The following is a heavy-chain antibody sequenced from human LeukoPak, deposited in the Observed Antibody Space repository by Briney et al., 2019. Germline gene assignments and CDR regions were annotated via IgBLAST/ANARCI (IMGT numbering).Heavy chain of an antibody. CDR2: INHSGSS. Sequence: PSETLSLTCAVDGGSFSGYYWSWIRQLPGKGLEWIGEINHSGSSNYHPSLKSRVTISVDTPKNQFALKLSAVTAADPPVYYCARYNIVATIGFDYWGQGTLVSVCS. V-gene: IGHV4-34*01. CDR1: GGSFSGYY. J-gene: IGHJ4*02. D-gene: IGHD5-12*01. CDR3: ARYNIVATIGFDY.